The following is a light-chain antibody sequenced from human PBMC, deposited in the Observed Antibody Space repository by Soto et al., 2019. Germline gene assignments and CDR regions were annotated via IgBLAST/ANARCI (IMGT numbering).Light chain of an antibody. V-gene: IGLV4-69*01. CDR3: QTWGTGIHVV. CDR1: SGHSSYD. J-gene: IGLJ2*01. CDR2: LNSDGSH. Sequence: QSVLTQSPSASASLGASVKLTCTLRSGHSSYDISWHQQQPEKGPRYLMKLNSDGSHSKGDGIPDRFSGSSSGAERYLTISILQSEDEADDYCQTWGTGIHVVFGGGTKLTVL.